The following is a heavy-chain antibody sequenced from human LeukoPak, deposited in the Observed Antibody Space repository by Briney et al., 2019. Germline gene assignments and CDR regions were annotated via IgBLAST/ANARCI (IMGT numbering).Heavy chain of an antibody. D-gene: IGHD1-26*01. V-gene: IGHV3-73*01. CDR1: GCTFSGSV. J-gene: IGHJ5*02. CDR3: TRDSGTYSWFDP. Sequence: GGSLTLSCAASGCTFSGSVIHWVRQSSGKGLEWVGQIDKKDKGYSTAPAYAASVKGRFTISRDDSINTAYLQMKSLKTEDTALYYCTRDSGTYSWFDPWGQGTLVTVSS. CDR2: IDKKDKGYST.